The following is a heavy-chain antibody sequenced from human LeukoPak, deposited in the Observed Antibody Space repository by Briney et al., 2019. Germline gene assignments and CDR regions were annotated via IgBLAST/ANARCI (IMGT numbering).Heavy chain of an antibody. V-gene: IGHV4-59*11. Sequence: SETLSLTCTGSGGSRSGHYWSWIRQPPGKGLEWIGYIYYSGSTNYNPSLKSRVTISVDTSKNQFSLKLSAVTAADTAGYYCAHGDSSGYYDNWFDHWGQGTLVTVSS. CDR2: IYYSGST. CDR1: GGSRSGHY. J-gene: IGHJ5*02. CDR3: AHGDSSGYYDNWFDH. D-gene: IGHD3-22*01.